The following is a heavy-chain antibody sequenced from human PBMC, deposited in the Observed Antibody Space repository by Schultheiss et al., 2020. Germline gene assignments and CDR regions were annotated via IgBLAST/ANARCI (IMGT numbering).Heavy chain of an antibody. D-gene: IGHD6-19*01. CDR3: ARGRDSSGRDY. J-gene: IGHJ4*02. Sequence: SVKVSCKASGYTFTGYYMHWVRQAPGQGLEWMGGIIPIFGTANYAQKFQGRVTITADESTSTAYMELSSLRSEDTAVYYCARGRDSSGRDYWGQGTLVTVSS. CDR1: GYTFTGYY. V-gene: IGHV1-69*13. CDR2: IIPIFGTA.